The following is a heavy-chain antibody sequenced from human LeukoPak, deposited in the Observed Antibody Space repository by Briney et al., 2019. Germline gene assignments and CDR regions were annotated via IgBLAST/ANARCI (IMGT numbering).Heavy chain of an antibody. CDR2: ISGDGGST. J-gene: IGHJ6*03. CDR1: GFTFDDYA. D-gene: IGHD6-6*01. Sequence: GGSLRLSCAASGFTFDDYAMHWVRQAPGKGLEWVSLISGDGGSTYYADSVKGGFTISRDNSKNSLYLQMNSLRTEDTALYYCAKDDVIAASYYYYYMDVWGKGTTVTVSS. V-gene: IGHV3-43*02. CDR3: AKDDVIAASYYYYYMDV.